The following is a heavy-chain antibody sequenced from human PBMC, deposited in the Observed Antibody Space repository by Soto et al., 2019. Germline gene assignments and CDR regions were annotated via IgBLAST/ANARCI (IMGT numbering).Heavy chain of an antibody. CDR1: GGSISSYY. J-gene: IGHJ4*02. CDR2: IYYSGST. CDR3: ARCYSYGSYYFDY. V-gene: IGHV4-59*01. D-gene: IGHD5-18*01. Sequence: SETLSLTCTVSGGSISSYYWSWIRQPPGKGLEWIGYIYYSGSTNYNPSLKSRVTISVDTSKNQFSLKLSSVTAAGTAVYYCARCYSYGSYYFDYWGQGTLVTVS.